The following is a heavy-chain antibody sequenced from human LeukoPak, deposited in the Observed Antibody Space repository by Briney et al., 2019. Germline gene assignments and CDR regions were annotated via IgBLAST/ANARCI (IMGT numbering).Heavy chain of an antibody. J-gene: IGHJ6*02. V-gene: IGHV1-69*04. D-gene: IGHD6-13*01. CDR2: IIPILGIA. CDR3: ARDQQPIAAAAIGDYYYGMDV. Sequence: SVKVSCKASGGTFSSCAISWVRQAPGQGLEWMGRIIPILGIANYAQKFQGRVTITADKSTSTAYMELSSLRSEDTAVYYCARDQQPIAAAAIGDYYYGMDVWGQGTTVTVSS. CDR1: GGTFSSCA.